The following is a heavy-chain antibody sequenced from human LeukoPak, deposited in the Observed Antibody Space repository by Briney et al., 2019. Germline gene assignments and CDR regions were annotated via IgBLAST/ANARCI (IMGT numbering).Heavy chain of an antibody. D-gene: IGHD2-15*01. CDR2: INPNSGGT. Sequence: GASVKVSCKASGYTFTGYYMHWVRQAPGQGLEWMGWINPNSGGTNYAQKFQGRVTMTRDTSISTAYMELSRLRSDDTAVYYCARGLGYCSGGSCFTLDYWGQGTLSPSPQ. CDR1: GYTFTGYY. CDR3: ARGLGYCSGGSCFTLDY. J-gene: IGHJ4*02. V-gene: IGHV1-2*02.